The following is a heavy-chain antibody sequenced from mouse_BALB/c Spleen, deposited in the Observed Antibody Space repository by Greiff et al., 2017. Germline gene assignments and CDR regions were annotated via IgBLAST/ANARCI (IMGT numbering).Heavy chain of an antibody. J-gene: IGHJ4*01. CDR3: TSGYAMDY. CDR1: GYTFTSYY. V-gene: IGHV1S81*02. Sequence: VQRVESGAELVKPGASVKLSCKASGYTFTSYYMYWVKQRPGQGLEWIGEINPSNGGTNFNEKFKSKATLTVDKSSSTAYMQLSSLTSEDSAVYYCTSGYAMDYWGQGTSVTVSS. CDR2: INPSNGGT.